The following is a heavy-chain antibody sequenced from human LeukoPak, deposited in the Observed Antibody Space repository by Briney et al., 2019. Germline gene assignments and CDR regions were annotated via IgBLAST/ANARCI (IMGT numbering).Heavy chain of an antibody. D-gene: IGHD5-12*01. Sequence: SQTLSLTCTVSGGSISSGDYYWSWIRQPPGKGLEWIGYIYYSGSTYYNPSLKNRVTISVDTSKNQFSLKLSSVTAADTAVYYCAGNLVATSSIDYWGQGTLVTLSS. V-gene: IGHV4-30-4*08. CDR1: GGSISSGDYY. J-gene: IGHJ4*02. CDR3: AGNLVATSSIDY. CDR2: IYYSGST.